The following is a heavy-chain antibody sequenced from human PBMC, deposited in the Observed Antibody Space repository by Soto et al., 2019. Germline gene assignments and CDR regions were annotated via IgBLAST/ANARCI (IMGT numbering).Heavy chain of an antibody. D-gene: IGHD2-15*01. CDR2: IIPILGIA. Sequence: QVQLVQSGAEVKKPGSSVKVSCKASGGTFSSYTISWVRQAPGQGLEWMGRIIPILGIANYAQKFQGRVTMTADKSTSTAYMELSSLRSADTAVYYCASKLSGGKGYYYYGMDVWGQGTTVTVSS. CDR3: ASKLSGGKGYYYYGMDV. V-gene: IGHV1-69*02. CDR1: GGTFSSYT. J-gene: IGHJ6*02.